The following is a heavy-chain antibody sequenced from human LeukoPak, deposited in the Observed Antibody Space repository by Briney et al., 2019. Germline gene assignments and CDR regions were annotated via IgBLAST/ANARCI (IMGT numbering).Heavy chain of an antibody. J-gene: IGHJ4*02. V-gene: IGHV4-59*01. CDR3: ARGGDRWSSHY. D-gene: IGHD3-16*01. CDR2: IYNGGT. CDR1: GGSISSYY. Sequence: SETLSLPCTVSGGSISSYYCSWIRQPPGKGLEWIGYIYNGGTNYNPSLKRRVTISVDTSKNQFSLKLTSVAAADTAGYCGARGGDRWSSHYWGQGTLVTVSS.